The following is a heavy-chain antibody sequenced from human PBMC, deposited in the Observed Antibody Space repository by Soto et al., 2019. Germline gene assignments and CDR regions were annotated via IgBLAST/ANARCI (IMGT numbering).Heavy chain of an antibody. D-gene: IGHD5-12*01. V-gene: IGHV4-34*01. Sequence: SETLSLTCAVYGGSFSGYYWSWIRQPPGKGLEWIGEINHSGSTNYNPSLKSRVTISVDTSKNQFSLKPSSVTAADTAVYYCARGKMVATTGEYYGMGVWGQGTTVTVSS. J-gene: IGHJ6*02. CDR3: ARGKMVATTGEYYGMGV. CDR2: INHSGST. CDR1: GGSFSGYY.